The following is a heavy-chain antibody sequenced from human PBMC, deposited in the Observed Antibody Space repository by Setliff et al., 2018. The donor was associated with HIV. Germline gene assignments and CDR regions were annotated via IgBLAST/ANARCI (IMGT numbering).Heavy chain of an antibody. CDR2: ISGTGSTK. V-gene: IGHV3-48*03. D-gene: IGHD2-2*01. Sequence: PGGSLRLSCAASGFTFSSYAMNWVRQAPGRGLEWVSYISGTGSTKYSADSVKGRFTISRDNANNSLNLQMNSLRAQDTAIYYCVTTVRPAANAALAFWGRGTLVTVSS. J-gene: IGHJ4*02. CDR1: GFTFSSYA. CDR3: VTTVRPAANAALAF.